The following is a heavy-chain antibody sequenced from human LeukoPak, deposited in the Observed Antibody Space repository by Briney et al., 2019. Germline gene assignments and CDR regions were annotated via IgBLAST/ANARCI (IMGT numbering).Heavy chain of an antibody. CDR2: IYTSGST. Sequence: PSETLSLTCTVSGGSISIGSYYWSWIRQPAGTGLEWIGRIYTSGSTNYNPSLKSRVTISVDTSKNQFSLKLSSVTAADTAVYYCARESLDIVVVPAAIREYNWFDPWGQGTLVTVSS. CDR3: ARESLDIVVVPAAIREYNWFDP. V-gene: IGHV4-61*02. CDR1: GGSISIGSYY. D-gene: IGHD2-2*02. J-gene: IGHJ5*02.